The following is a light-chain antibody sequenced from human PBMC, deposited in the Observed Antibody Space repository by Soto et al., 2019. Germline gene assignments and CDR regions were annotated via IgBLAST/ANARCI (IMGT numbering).Light chain of an antibody. CDR1: SSDVGGYNY. J-gene: IGLJ1*01. Sequence: QSVLTQPASVSGSPGQSITISCTGTSSDVGGYNYVSWYQHHPSKAQKLMIFDDRNRPSGVSNRFSGSKSGNTASLTISGLQPEDEADYYCSSYTTSNTRQIVFGTGT. CDR3: SSYTTSNTRQIV. CDR2: DDR. V-gene: IGLV2-14*03.